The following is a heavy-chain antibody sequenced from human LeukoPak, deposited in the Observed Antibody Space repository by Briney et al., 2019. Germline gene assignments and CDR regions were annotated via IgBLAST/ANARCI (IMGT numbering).Heavy chain of an antibody. J-gene: IGHJ6*02. V-gene: IGHV1-18*01. CDR1: GYTFTSYG. CDR3: ARVETDGGWYRDYYYYYGMDV. CDR2: ISAYNGNT. D-gene: IGHD6-19*01. Sequence: ASVKVSCKASGYTFTSYGISWVRQAPGQGLEWMGWISAYNGNTNYAQKLQGRVTMTTDTSTSTAYMELRSLRSDDTAVYYCARVETDGGWYRDYYYYYGMDVWGQGTTVTVSS.